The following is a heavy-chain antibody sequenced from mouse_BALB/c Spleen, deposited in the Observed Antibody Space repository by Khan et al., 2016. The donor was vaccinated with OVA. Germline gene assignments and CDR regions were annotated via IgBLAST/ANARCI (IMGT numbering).Heavy chain of an antibody. J-gene: IGHJ2*01. CDR1: GFSLTSYG. CDR3: ARNRESDYYDY. CDR2: IWAGGST. Sequence: QVQLKQSGPGLVAPSQSLSITCTVSGFSLTSYGIHWVRQPPGKGLEWLGIIWAGGSTNYNSALMSRLSISKDNSRSQVFLKMNSLRTDDTAMYFCARNRESDYYDYGGQGTTLTVSS. V-gene: IGHV2-9*02.